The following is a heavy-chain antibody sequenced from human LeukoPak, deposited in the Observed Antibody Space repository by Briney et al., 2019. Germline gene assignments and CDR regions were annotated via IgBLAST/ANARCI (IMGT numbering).Heavy chain of an antibody. V-gene: IGHV3-30*10. CDR2: ISKDGSNE. CDR3: AREAYYGSGRSRQPSPV. D-gene: IGHD3-10*01. Sequence: GTSLRLSCAPPGYTFISYAMYSVRQAPGKGREWVALISKDGSNEDHTDSEKGRFTSSRDNSRTTLYLQMSSLRPDDTAVYYCAREAYYGSGRSRQPSPVWGQGTLVTVSS. J-gene: IGHJ4*02. CDR1: GYTFISYA.